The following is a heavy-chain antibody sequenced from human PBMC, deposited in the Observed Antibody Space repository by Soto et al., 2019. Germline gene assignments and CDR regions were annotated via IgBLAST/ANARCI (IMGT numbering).Heavy chain of an antibody. Sequence: PSETLSLTCTVSGGSISSYYWSWIRQPPGKGLEWIGYIYYSGSTNYSPSLKSRVTISVDTSKNQFSLKLSSVTAADTAVYYCAITLAAAEGIYWFDPWGQGTLVTVSS. CDR3: AITLAAAEGIYWFDP. V-gene: IGHV4-59*08. D-gene: IGHD6-13*01. J-gene: IGHJ5*02. CDR2: IYYSGST. CDR1: GGSISSYY.